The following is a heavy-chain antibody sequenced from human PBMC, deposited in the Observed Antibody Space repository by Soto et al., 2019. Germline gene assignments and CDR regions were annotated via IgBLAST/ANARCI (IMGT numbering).Heavy chain of an antibody. CDR2: IYRTGST. J-gene: IGHJ4*02. CDR3: ASRDPGTSVDY. V-gene: IGHV4-4*02. D-gene: IGHD1-7*01. CDR1: GGPFSSNNW. Sequence: PAETLSLTCAVSGGPFSSNNWLRVFRQPPGQGLEWIGEIYRTGSTNYNPSLKSRVTISLDKSENQFSLKVTSLTAADTAVYYCASRDPGTSVDYWGQGTLVTVSS.